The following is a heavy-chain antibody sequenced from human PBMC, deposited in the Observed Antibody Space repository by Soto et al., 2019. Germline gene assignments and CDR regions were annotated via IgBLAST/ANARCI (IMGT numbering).Heavy chain of an antibody. CDR1: GYTFTGYY. CDR3: ARGTNPEYCSSTSCYRGKYYYYYYGMDV. CDR2: INPNSGGT. V-gene: IGHV1-2*04. J-gene: IGHJ6*02. D-gene: IGHD2-2*02. Sequence: ASVKVSCKASGYTFTGYYMHWVRQAPVQGLEWMGWINPNSGGTNYAQKFQGWVTMTRDTSISTAYMELSRLRSDDTAVYYCARGTNPEYCSSTSCYRGKYYYYYYGMDVWGQGTTVTVSS.